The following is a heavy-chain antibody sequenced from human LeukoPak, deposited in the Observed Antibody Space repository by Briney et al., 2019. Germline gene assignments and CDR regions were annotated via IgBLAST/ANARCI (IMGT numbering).Heavy chain of an antibody. CDR2: ISGSGGST. V-gene: IGHV3-23*01. J-gene: IGHJ4*02. CDR3: AKDLSLDPTIAAPHY. Sequence: PGGSRRLSWEASGFTFSSYAMGWVRQAPGKGLEWVSAISGSGGSTYYADSVKGRFTISRDNSKNTLYLQMNSLRAEDTAVYYCAKDLSLDPTIAAPHYWGQGTLVTVSS. CDR1: GFTFSSYA. D-gene: IGHD6-13*01.